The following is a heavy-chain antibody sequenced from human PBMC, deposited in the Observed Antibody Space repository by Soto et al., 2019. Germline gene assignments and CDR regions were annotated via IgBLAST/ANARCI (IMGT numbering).Heavy chain of an antibody. J-gene: IGHJ4*02. Sequence: SETLSLTCTVSGGSISSSSYYWGWIRQPPGKGLEWIGSIYYSGSTYYNPSLKSRVTISVDTSKNQFSLKLSSVTAADTAVYYCARPSLFGGDTDYWGQGTLVTVSS. D-gene: IGHD2-21*01. CDR2: IYYSGST. CDR1: GGSISSSSYY. CDR3: ARPSLFGGDTDY. V-gene: IGHV4-39*01.